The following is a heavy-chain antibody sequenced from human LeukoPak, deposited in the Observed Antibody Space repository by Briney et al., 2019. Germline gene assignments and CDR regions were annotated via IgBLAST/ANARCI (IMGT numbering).Heavy chain of an antibody. Sequence: GGSLRLSCAASGFTFSSYAMSWVRQAPGKGLEWVSAISGSGGSTYYADSVKGRFTISRDNSKNTLYLQMNSLRAEDTAVYYCAKNGYYDSSGSPGYWGQGTLVTVSS. CDR2: ISGSGGST. V-gene: IGHV3-23*01. CDR3: AKNGYYDSSGSPGY. J-gene: IGHJ4*02. CDR1: GFTFSSYA. D-gene: IGHD3-22*01.